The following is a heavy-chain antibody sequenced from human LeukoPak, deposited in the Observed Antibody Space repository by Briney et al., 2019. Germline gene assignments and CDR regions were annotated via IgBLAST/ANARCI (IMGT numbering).Heavy chain of an antibody. V-gene: IGHV4-59*01. D-gene: IGHD6-6*01. J-gene: IGHJ4*02. CDR2: IYNSGST. CDR3: ARLYSSSSGRCFDY. Sequence: PSETLSLTCTVSGGSISSYYWSWIRQPPGKGLEWIGYIYNSGSTNYNPSLKSRVTISIDTSKSQFSLNLNSVTAADTAVYYCARLYSSSSGRCFDYWGQGTLVTVSS. CDR1: GGSISSYY.